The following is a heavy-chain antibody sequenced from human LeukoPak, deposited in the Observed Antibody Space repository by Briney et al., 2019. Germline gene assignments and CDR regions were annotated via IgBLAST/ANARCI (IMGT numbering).Heavy chain of an antibody. J-gene: IGHJ4*02. CDR1: QYHFTNYW. CDR3: AKVMTTVIYYFDY. V-gene: IGHV5-51*01. CDR2: IYPGDSDT. D-gene: IGHD4-11*01. Sequence: GESLKISCKASQYHFTNYWIAWLRQMPGKGLEWMGIIYPGDSDTRYSPSFQGQVTMSADKSISTAYLQWSSLQASDTAIYYCAKVMTTVIYYFDYWGQGTLVTVSS.